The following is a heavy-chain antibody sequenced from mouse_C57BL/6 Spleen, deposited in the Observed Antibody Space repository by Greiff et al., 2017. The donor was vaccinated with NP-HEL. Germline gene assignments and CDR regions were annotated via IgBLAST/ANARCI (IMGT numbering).Heavy chain of an antibody. J-gene: IGHJ4*01. CDR3: ARSGSSRYYYAMDY. CDR1: GYTFTDYN. V-gene: IGHV1-22*01. CDR2: INPNNGGT. D-gene: IGHD1-1*01. Sequence: VQLKQSGPELVKPGASVKMSCKASGYTFTDYNMHWVKQSHGKSLEWIGYINPNNGGTSYNQKFKGKATLTVNKSSSTAYMELRSLTSEDSAVYYCARSGSSRYYYAMDYWGQGTSVTVSS.